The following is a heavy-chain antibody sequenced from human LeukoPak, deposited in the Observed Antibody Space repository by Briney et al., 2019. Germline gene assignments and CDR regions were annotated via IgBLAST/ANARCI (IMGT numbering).Heavy chain of an antibody. V-gene: IGHV4-4*09. J-gene: IGHJ5*02. Sequence: SETLSLTCTVSAGSNNSYYWSWIRQPPGKGLEWIGYTHPSGNTNYSPSLKSRVTISIDTSRNQFSLKLSSVTAADTAVYSCARKAPKKGWFDPWGQGTLDTVSS. CDR3: ARKAPKKGWFDP. CDR1: AGSNNSYY. CDR2: THPSGNT.